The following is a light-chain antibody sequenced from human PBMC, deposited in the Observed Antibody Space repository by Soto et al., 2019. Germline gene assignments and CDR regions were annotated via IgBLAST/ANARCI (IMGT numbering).Light chain of an antibody. CDR1: QSVSSSY. CDR2: GAS. V-gene: IGKV3-20*01. Sequence: VLTPFPVTPSLYLGERATLSCRASQSVSSSYLARYQQKPGQAPRLLIYGASSRSTGIPDRFSGSGSGTDFTLTICRLEPEDFAVYYCQHSGISPHSFGPGTKVDIK. J-gene: IGKJ3*01. CDR3: QHSGISPHS.